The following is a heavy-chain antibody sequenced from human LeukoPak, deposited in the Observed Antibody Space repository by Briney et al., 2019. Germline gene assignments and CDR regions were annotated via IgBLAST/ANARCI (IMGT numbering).Heavy chain of an antibody. V-gene: IGHV1-46*01. CDR2: INPSGGST. CDR1: GYTFTSYY. CDR3: ARDSLRRVFDY. J-gene: IGHJ4*02. Sequence: ASVKVSCKASGYTFTSYYMHWVRQAPGQGLEWMGIINPSGGSTSYAQKFQGRVTMTRDTSTSAVYMELSSLRSEDTAVYYCARDSLRRVFDYWGQGTLVTVSS.